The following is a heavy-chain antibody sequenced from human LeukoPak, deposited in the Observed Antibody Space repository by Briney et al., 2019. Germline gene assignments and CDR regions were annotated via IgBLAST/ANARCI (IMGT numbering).Heavy chain of an antibody. CDR2: ISWNSGSI. J-gene: IGHJ4*02. CDR3: AKAREQWLAFDY. Sequence: GGSLRLSCAASGFTFSSYAMHWVRQAPGKGLEWVSGISWNSGSIGYADSVKGRFTISRDNAKNSLYLQMNSLRAEDTALYYCAKAREQWLAFDYWGQGTLVTVSS. CDR1: GFTFSSYA. D-gene: IGHD6-19*01. V-gene: IGHV3-9*01.